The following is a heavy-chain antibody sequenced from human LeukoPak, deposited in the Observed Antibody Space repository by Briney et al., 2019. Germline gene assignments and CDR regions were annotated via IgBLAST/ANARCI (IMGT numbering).Heavy chain of an antibody. Sequence: GGSLRLSCAASGFTFSDYYMSWIRQAPGKGLEWVSYISSSGSTIYYADSVKGRFTISRDNAKNPLYLQMNSLRAEDTAVYYCARDVDTAMASHYYYYYGMDVWGQGTTVTVSS. V-gene: IGHV3-11*01. CDR2: ISSSGSTI. J-gene: IGHJ6*02. CDR1: GFTFSDYY. D-gene: IGHD5-18*01. CDR3: ARDVDTAMASHYYYYYGMDV.